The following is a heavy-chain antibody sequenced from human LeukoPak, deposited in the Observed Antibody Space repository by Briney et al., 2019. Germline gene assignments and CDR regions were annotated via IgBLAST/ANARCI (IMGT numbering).Heavy chain of an antibody. D-gene: IGHD6-19*01. J-gene: IGHJ4*02. CDR3: ARRSPYSTGWSSYFDY. CDR2: IHYSGST. Sequence: SETLSLTCTVSGGSISSSSYYWAWIRQPPGKGLEWIGSIHYSGSTYYNPSLQSRVTISIDTSKNQFSLKLTSVTAADSAVYYCARRSPYSTGWSSYFDYWGQGALVTVSS. CDR1: GGSISSSSYY. V-gene: IGHV4-39*07.